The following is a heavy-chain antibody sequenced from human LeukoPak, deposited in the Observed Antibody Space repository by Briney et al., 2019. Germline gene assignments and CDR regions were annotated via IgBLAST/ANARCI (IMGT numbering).Heavy chain of an antibody. CDR2: ISGSGGST. J-gene: IGHJ4*02. Sequence: GGSLRLSCAASGFTFSSYAMSWVRQAPGKGVEGVSAISGSGGSTYYADSVKGRFTICRDNSKNTLYLQMNSLRAEDTAVYYCAKVLELLLSHFDYWGQGTLVTVSS. V-gene: IGHV3-23*01. CDR3: AKVLELLLSHFDY. CDR1: GFTFSSYA. D-gene: IGHD3-3*01.